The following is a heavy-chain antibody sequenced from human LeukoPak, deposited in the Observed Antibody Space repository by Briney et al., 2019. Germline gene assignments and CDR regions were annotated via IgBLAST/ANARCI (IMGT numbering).Heavy chain of an antibody. Sequence: SETLSLTSAAYGGSFSGYYWSWLRKPPWKVLEWIGEINHSGSTNYNPSLKSRVTISVDTSKKQFSLKLSSGNAADTAVYYCARSTWGNLLYYYYYMDVWGKGTTVTVSS. V-gene: IGHV4-34*01. D-gene: IGHD4-23*01. CDR3: ARSTWGNLLYYYYYMDV. CDR1: GGSFSGYY. CDR2: INHSGST. J-gene: IGHJ6*03.